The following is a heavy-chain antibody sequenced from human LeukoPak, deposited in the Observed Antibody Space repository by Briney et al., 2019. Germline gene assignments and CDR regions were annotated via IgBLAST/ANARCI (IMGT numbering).Heavy chain of an antibody. CDR3: ARGDYDILTGYSTNWFDP. Sequence: SETLSLTCTVSGGSISSYYWSWIRQPPGKGLEWFGYIYYSGSTNYNPSLKSRVTISVDTSKNQFSLKLSSVTAADTAVYYCARGDYDILTGYSTNWFDPWGQGTLVTVSS. J-gene: IGHJ5*02. CDR1: GGSISSYY. D-gene: IGHD3-9*01. CDR2: IYYSGST. V-gene: IGHV4-59*01.